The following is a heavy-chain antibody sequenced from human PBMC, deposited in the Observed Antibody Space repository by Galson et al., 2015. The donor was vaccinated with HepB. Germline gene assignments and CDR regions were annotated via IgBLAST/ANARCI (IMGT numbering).Heavy chain of an antibody. V-gene: IGHV3-30*18. CDR1: GFPFSSYA. Sequence: SLRLSCAASGFPFSSYAMHWVRQAPGRGLEWVAVISYAGSNKYYADSVKGRFTISRDNSKNTLYLQMNSLRAEDTAVYYCAKDSGTGTADYWGQGTLVTVSS. J-gene: IGHJ4*02. CDR3: AKDSGTGTADY. CDR2: ISYAGSNK. D-gene: IGHD1-1*01.